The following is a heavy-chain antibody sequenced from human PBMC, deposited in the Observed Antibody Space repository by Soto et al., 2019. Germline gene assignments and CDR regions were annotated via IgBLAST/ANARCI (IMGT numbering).Heavy chain of an antibody. Sequence: PGESLKISCKGSGYSFTSYWISWVRQMPGKGLEWMGRIDPSDSYTNYSPSFQGHVTITADKSISTAYLQWSSLKASDTALYYCARLPSLMSYYGMDVWGQGTTVTVSS. D-gene: IGHD2-8*01. V-gene: IGHV5-10-1*01. CDR2: IDPSDSYT. J-gene: IGHJ6*02. CDR3: ARLPSLMSYYGMDV. CDR1: GYSFTSYW.